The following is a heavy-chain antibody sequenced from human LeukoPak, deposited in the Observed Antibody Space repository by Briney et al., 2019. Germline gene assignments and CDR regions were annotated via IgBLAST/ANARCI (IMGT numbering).Heavy chain of an antibody. J-gene: IGHJ3*02. CDR1: GGSISSSNW. Sequence: SGTLSLTCAVSGGSISSSNWWSWVRQPPGKGPEWIGEIYHSGSTNYNPSLKSRVTISVDKSKNQFSLQLNSVTPEDTAVYYCARGLLSYTEEHAFDIWGQGTMVTVSS. D-gene: IGHD2-2*02. CDR3: ARGLLSYTEEHAFDI. V-gene: IGHV4-4*02. CDR2: IYHSGST.